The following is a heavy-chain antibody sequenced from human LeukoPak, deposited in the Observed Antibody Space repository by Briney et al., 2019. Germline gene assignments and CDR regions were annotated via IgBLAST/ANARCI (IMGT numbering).Heavy chain of an antibody. CDR2: INHSGST. V-gene: IGHV4-34*01. J-gene: IGHJ4*02. Sequence: SETLSLTCAVSGGSFIGYHWNWIRQPPGKGLEWIGEINHSGSTNYNPSLKSRVTISVDTSKSQFSLKLESVTAADTAVYYCARDPTTVVTVPYYFDDWGQGTLVTVSS. CDR1: GGSFIGYH. CDR3: ARDPTTVVTVPYYFDD. D-gene: IGHD4-23*01.